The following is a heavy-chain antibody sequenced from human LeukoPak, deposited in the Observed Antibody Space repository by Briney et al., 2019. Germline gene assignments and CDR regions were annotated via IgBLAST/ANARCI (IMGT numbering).Heavy chain of an antibody. D-gene: IGHD3-3*01. J-gene: IGHJ6*02. CDR3: AKEGTTIFVPGMDV. Sequence: GASLRLSCAASGFTFSSYAMSWVRQAPGKGLEWVSAISGCGGSTYYADSVKGRFTISRDNSKNTLYLQMNSLRAEDTAVYYCAKEGTTIFVPGMDVWGQGTTVTVSS. CDR1: GFTFSSYA. CDR2: ISGCGGST. V-gene: IGHV3-23*01.